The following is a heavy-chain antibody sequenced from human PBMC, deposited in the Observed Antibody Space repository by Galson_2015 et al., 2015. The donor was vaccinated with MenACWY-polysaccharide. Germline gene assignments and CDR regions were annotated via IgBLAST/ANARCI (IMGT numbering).Heavy chain of an antibody. D-gene: IGHD3-10*01. V-gene: IGHV3-11*01. CDR2: IDKSGRNI. CDR3: AGGHFGLDL. J-gene: IGHJ4*02. CDR1: GYSFSAWD. Sequence: SMKLSCAASGYSFSAWDLSWLRQAPGKGLQWMSWIDKSGRNIYYEDYLKGRFTISRDNASNSLYMQMNSLRAEDTAVYYCAGGHFGLDLWGQGTLVTVSP.